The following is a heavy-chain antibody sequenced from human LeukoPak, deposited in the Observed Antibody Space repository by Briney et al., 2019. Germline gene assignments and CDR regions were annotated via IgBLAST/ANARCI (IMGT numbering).Heavy chain of an antibody. CDR2: IYYSGST. CDR1: GGSISSGSYY. Sequence: PSETLSLTCTVSGGSISSGSYYWSWIRQPPGKGLEWIGYIYYSGSTYYNPSLKSRVTISVDTSKNQFSLKLSSVTAADTAVYYCARWGVVPAAIDYWGQGTLVTVSS. J-gene: IGHJ4*02. CDR3: ARWGVVPAAIDY. D-gene: IGHD2-2*01. V-gene: IGHV4-39*01.